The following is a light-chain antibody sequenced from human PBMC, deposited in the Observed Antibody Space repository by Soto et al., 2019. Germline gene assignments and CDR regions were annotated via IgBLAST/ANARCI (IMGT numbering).Light chain of an antibody. CDR2: VAS. J-gene: IGKJ4*01. Sequence: DIQMTQSPSSLSASVGDRVTITCRASQSVGTYLSWYQQKEGKAPKLLINVASTLQSGVPSRFSGSGSGTDFNLAISSLQPEDFATYYCQQSSSTPQTFGGGTRVEIK. CDR3: QQSSSTPQT. V-gene: IGKV1-39*01. CDR1: QSVGTY.